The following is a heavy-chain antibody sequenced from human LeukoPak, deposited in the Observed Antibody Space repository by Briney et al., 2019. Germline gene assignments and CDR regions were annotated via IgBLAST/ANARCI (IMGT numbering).Heavy chain of an antibody. CDR2: IYYSGST. J-gene: IGHJ5*02. CDR1: GGSISSYS. V-gene: IGHV4-59*08. D-gene: IGHD3-3*01. Sequence: SGPTLVKPSETLSLTCTVSGGSISSYSWSWIRQPPGKGLEWIGYIYYSGSTNYNPSLKSRVTISVDTSKNQFSLKLSSVTAADTAVYYCARVGYDFWSGYYHTCWFDPWGQGTLVTVSS. CDR3: ARVGYDFWSGYYHTCWFDP.